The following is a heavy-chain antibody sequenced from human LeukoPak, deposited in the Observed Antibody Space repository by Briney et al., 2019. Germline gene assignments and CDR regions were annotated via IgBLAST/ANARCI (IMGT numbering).Heavy chain of an antibody. CDR3: ARGTYCSSTSCLDY. V-gene: IGHV3-48*01. D-gene: IGHD2-2*01. J-gene: IGHJ4*02. CDR2: ISSSSSTI. CDR1: EFTFSSYS. Sequence: GGSLRLSCAASEFTFSSYSMNWVRQAPGKGLEWISYISSSSSTIYYADSVKGRFTISRDNAKNSLYLQMNSLRAEDTAVYYYARGTYCSSTSCLDYWGQGTLVTVSS.